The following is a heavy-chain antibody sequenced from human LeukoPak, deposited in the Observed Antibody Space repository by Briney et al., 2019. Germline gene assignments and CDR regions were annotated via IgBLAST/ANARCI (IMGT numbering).Heavy chain of an antibody. Sequence: PGGSLRLSCAASGFTFSSYAMSWVRQAPGKGLEWVSGISGSGGSTYYADSVKGRFTISRDNSKNTLYLQMNSLRAEDTAVYYCAKALYDFWSGYYKDDAFDIWGQGTMVTVSS. D-gene: IGHD3-3*01. J-gene: IGHJ3*02. CDR2: ISGSGGST. CDR3: AKALYDFWSGYYKDDAFDI. CDR1: GFTFSSYA. V-gene: IGHV3-23*01.